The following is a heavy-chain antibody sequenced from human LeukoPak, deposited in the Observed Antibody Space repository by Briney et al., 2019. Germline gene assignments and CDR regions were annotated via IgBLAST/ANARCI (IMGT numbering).Heavy chain of an antibody. CDR3: ARDRWHYGSGSGFFDY. Sequence: GGSLRLSCAAPGFTLDDYGMHWVRQVPGKGLEWVSSLSWNSGSIGYADSVKGRFTISRDNAKNSLYLQMNSLRDEDTAAYYCARDRWHYGSGSGFFDYWGQGTLVTVSS. J-gene: IGHJ4*02. D-gene: IGHD3-3*02. CDR2: LSWNSGSI. V-gene: IGHV3-9*01. CDR1: GFTLDDYG.